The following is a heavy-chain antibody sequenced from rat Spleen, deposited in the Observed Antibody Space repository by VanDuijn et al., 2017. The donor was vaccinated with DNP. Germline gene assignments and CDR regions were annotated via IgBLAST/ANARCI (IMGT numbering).Heavy chain of an antibody. CDR2: ISSGGNT. CDR1: GFSLTSYG. J-gene: IGHJ2*01. Sequence: VQLKESGPGLVQPSQTLSLTCTVSGFSLTSYGVSWVRQPPGKGLEWIAAISSGGNTYYNSALKSRLSISRDTSKSQVFLKMNSLQTEDTAIYFCTRDDSGPYYWGQGVMVTVSS. V-gene: IGHV2S12*01. CDR3: TRDDSGPYY. D-gene: IGHD1-1*01.